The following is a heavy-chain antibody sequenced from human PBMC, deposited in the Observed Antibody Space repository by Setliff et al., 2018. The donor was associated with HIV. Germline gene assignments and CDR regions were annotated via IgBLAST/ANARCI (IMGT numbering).Heavy chain of an antibody. J-gene: IGHJ4*02. CDR3: ARYYYARRDGYNSYFDY. V-gene: IGHV1-69*05. CDR1: GYTFTSYG. CDR2: IIPMFGTT. D-gene: IGHD3-10*01. Sequence: ASVKVSCKASGYTFTSYGISWVRQAPGQGLEWMGGIIPMFGTTDYAQKLQGRITITTDESTTTAYMELSSLRSEDTAVYYCARYYYARRDGYNSYFDYWGQGTLVTVSS.